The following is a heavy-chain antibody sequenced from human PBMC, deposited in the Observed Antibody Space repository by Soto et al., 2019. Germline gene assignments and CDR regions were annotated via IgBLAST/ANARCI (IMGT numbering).Heavy chain of an antibody. V-gene: IGHV3-30*18. D-gene: IGHD5-18*01. CDR1: GFSFDSFN. Sequence: LVESGGGVVQPGRSLTLSCAASGFSFDSFNIHWVRQAPGKGLEWVTTVSFDSKNKYYVDSVEGRFTISGDNSKNVVYLQMDNLRHEDTAVYYCAKETVETTYSYYGLDVWGPGTTVTVSS. CDR2: VSFDSKNK. CDR3: AKETVETTYSYYGLDV. J-gene: IGHJ6*02.